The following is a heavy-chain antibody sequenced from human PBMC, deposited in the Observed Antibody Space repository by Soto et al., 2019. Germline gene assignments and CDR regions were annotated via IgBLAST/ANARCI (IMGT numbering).Heavy chain of an antibody. CDR2: IYYSGST. Sequence: PSETLSLTCTVSGGSISSSSYYWGWIRQPPGKGLEWIGSIYYSGSTYYNPPLKSRVTISVDTSKNQFSLKLSSVTAADTAVYYCARHTTVVTRGYFDYWGQGTLVTVSS. D-gene: IGHD2-21*02. CDR3: ARHTTVVTRGYFDY. J-gene: IGHJ4*02. CDR1: GGSISSSSYY. V-gene: IGHV4-39*01.